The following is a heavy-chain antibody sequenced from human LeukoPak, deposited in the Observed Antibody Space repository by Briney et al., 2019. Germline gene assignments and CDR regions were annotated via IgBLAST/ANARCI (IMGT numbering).Heavy chain of an antibody. CDR3: ARDSRGYSYGPNTDY. V-gene: IGHV3-7*01. J-gene: IGHJ4*02. Sequence: GGSLGLSCAASGFTLSNFWMNWVRQAPGRGLEWVANIKPDESEKYYVDSVKGRFTISRDNAKNSLHLQMNSLRAEDTAIYYCARDSRGYSYGPNTDYWGQGTLVTVSS. CDR1: GFTLSNFW. CDR2: IKPDESEK. D-gene: IGHD5-18*01.